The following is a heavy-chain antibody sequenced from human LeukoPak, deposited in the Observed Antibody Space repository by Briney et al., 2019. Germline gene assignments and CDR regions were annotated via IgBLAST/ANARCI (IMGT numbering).Heavy chain of an antibody. CDR1: GGSISSSSYY. D-gene: IGHD1-26*01. Sequence: SETLSLTCTVSGGSISSSSYYWGWIRQPPGKGLEWIGSIYYSGSTYYNPSLKSRVTISVDTSKNQFSLKLSSVTAADTAVYYCARAYYPNWFDPWGQGTLVTVSS. CDR3: ARAYYPNWFDP. J-gene: IGHJ5*02. CDR2: IYYSGST. V-gene: IGHV4-39*07.